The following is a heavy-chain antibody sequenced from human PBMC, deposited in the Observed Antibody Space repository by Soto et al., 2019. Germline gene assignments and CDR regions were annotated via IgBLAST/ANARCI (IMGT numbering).Heavy chain of an antibody. J-gene: IGHJ5*02. CDR1: GFTFTSSA. V-gene: IGHV1-58*01. CDR3: AADKTGYSSGWYEVRFDP. D-gene: IGHD6-19*01. CDR2: IVVGSGNT. Sequence: SVKVSCKASGFTFTSSAVQWVRQARGQRLEWIGWIVVGSGNTNYAQKFQERVTITRDMSTSTAYMELSSLRSEDTAVYYCAADKTGYSSGWYEVRFDPWGQGTLVTVSS.